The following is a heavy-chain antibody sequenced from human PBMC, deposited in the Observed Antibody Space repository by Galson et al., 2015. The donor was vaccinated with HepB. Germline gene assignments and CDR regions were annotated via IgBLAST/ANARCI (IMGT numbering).Heavy chain of an antibody. Sequence: SVKVSCKASGYTFTSYDINWVRQATGQGLEWMGWMNPNSGNTGYAQKFQGRVTMTRNTSISTAYMELSSLRSEDTAVYYCARGSRFGELLYLRDYYYYMDVWGKGTTVTVSS. D-gene: IGHD3-10*01. CDR2: MNPNSGNT. J-gene: IGHJ6*03. V-gene: IGHV1-8*01. CDR1: GYTFTSYD. CDR3: ARGSRFGELLYLRDYYYYMDV.